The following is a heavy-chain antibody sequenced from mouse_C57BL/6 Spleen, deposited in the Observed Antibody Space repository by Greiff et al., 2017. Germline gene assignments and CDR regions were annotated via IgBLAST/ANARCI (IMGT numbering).Heavy chain of an antibody. Sequence: EVKLMESGGGLVQPGGSMKLSCVASGFTFSNYWMNWVRQSPEKGLEWVAQIRLKSDNYATHYAESVKGRFTISRDDSKSSVYLQMNNLRAEDTGIYYCTGPIYYDSDRYFDVWGTGTTVTVSS. CDR2: IRLKSDNYAT. J-gene: IGHJ1*03. V-gene: IGHV6-3*01. D-gene: IGHD2-4*01. CDR3: TGPIYYDSDRYFDV. CDR1: GFTFSNYW.